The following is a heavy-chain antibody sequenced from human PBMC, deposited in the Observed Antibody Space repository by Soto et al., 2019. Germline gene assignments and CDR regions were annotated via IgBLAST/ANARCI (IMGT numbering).Heavy chain of an antibody. CDR1: GGTFSSYT. V-gene: IGHV1-69*02. D-gene: IGHD4-17*01. Sequence: QVQLVQSGAEVKKPGSSVKVSCKASGGTFSSYTISWVRQAPGQGLEWMGRIIPILGIANYAQKFQGRVTITADKSTSTAYMELSSLRSEDTAVYYCARGVTTVTTPDLNWFDPWGQGTLVTISS. CDR2: IIPILGIA. CDR3: ARGVTTVTTPDLNWFDP. J-gene: IGHJ5*02.